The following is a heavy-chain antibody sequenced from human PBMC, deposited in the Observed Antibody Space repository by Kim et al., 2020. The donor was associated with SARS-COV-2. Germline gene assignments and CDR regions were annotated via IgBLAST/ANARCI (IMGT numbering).Heavy chain of an antibody. V-gene: IGHV3-11*04. CDR3: ARGHLELVY. Sequence: TLSYADSVKGRFHISRKNHQNTLYLQMNSLKAEDTAVYYGARGHLELVYWGQGTLVTVSS. J-gene: IGHJ4*02. CDR2: TL.